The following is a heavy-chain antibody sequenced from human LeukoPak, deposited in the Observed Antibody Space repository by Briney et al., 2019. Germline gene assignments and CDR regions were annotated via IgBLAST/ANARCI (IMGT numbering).Heavy chain of an antibody. CDR1: GGSVSSGSYY. V-gene: IGHV4-61*01. J-gene: IGHJ4*02. Sequence: PSETLSLTCTVSGGSVSSGSYYWSWIRQPPGKGLEWIGYIYYSGSTNYNTSLKSRVTISVDTSKNQFSLKLSSVTAADTAVYYCGRVTGYDYVDSWGQGTLVTISA. CDR3: GRVTGYDYVDS. CDR2: IYYSGST. D-gene: IGHD5-12*01.